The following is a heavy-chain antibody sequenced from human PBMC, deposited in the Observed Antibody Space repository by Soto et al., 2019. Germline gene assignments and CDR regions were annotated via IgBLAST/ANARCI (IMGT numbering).Heavy chain of an antibody. CDR3: ARDQPGYSYGYGLGY. J-gene: IGHJ4*02. V-gene: IGHV3-49*03. D-gene: IGHD5-18*01. CDR1: GFTFGDHA. Sequence: GGSLRLSCTASGFTFGDHAMSWFRQAPGKGLEWVGFIRSKAYGGTTEYAASVKGRFTISRDDSKSIAYLQMNSLRAEDTAVYYCARDQPGYSYGYGLGYWGQGTLVTVSS. CDR2: IRSKAYGGTT.